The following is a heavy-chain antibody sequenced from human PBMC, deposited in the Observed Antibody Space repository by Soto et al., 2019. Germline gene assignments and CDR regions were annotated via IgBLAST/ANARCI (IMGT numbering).Heavy chain of an antibody. CDR1: GFAFSDYS. CDR2: ISTSATTV. J-gene: IGHJ4*02. CDR3: ARVAY. V-gene: IGHV3-48*04. Sequence: GGSLRLSCAASGFAFSDYSMNWVRQAPGKGLEWISYISTSATTVYYADSVKGRFIISRDNAQNSLFLQMNTLRPEDSAIYYCARVAYWGPGTQVTVSS.